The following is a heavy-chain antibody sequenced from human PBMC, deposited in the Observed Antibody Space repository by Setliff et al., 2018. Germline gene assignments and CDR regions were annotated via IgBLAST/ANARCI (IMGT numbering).Heavy chain of an antibody. CDR3: ARGEGGIAAAGLFDY. J-gene: IGHJ4*02. CDR1: GYTFTSYG. V-gene: IGHV1-18*01. Sequence: ASVKVSCKASGYTFTSYGISWVRQAPGQGLEWMGWISAYNGNTNYAQKLQGRVTMTTDTSTSTAYMELRSLRSDDTAVYHCARGEGGIAAAGLFDYWGQGTLVTVSS. CDR2: ISAYNGNT. D-gene: IGHD6-13*01.